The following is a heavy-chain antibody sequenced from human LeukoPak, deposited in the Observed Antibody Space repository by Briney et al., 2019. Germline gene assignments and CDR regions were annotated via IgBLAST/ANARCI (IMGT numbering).Heavy chain of an antibody. CDR2: IRYDGSNK. Sequence: QPGGSLRLSCAASGFTFSSYGMHWVRQAPGKGLEWVTFIRYDGSNKYYADSVKGRFTISSDNAKNTLYLQMNSLRAEDTAVYYCAREREAGYAFDIWGQGTMVTVSS. V-gene: IGHV3-30*02. D-gene: IGHD1-14*01. J-gene: IGHJ3*02. CDR3: AREREAGYAFDI. CDR1: GFTFSSYG.